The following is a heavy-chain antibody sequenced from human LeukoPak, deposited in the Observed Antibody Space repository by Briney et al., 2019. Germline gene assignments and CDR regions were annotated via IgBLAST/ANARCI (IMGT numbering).Heavy chain of an antibody. Sequence: ASVKVSCKASGYTFTGYYMHWVRQAPGQGLEWMGWINPSSGGTNYAQKFQDRITMTRDTSISTVYMELSRLRSDDTAVYYCGRDYYDSSGDGAFDIWGQGTMVTVSS. CDR2: INPSSGGT. CDR3: GRDYYDSSGDGAFDI. J-gene: IGHJ3*02. CDR1: GYTFTGYY. V-gene: IGHV1-2*02. D-gene: IGHD3-22*01.